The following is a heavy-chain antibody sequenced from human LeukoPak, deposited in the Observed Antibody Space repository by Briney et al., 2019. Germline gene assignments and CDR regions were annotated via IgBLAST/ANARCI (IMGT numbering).Heavy chain of an antibody. J-gene: IGHJ6*02. CDR2: IYHSGST. Sequence: SETLSLTCTVSGYSISSGYYWGWIRPPPGKGLEWIGSIYHSGSTYYNPSLKSRVTISVDTSKNQFSLKLSSVTAADTAVYYCARRGPRGTYYYYYGMDVWGQGTTVTVSS. V-gene: IGHV4-38-2*02. CDR3: ARRGPRGTYYYYYGMDV. CDR1: GYSISSGYY. D-gene: IGHD1-14*01.